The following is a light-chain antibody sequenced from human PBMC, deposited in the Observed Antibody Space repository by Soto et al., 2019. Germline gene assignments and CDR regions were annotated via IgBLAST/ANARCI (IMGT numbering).Light chain of an antibody. V-gene: IGKV3-15*01. CDR2: DTS. CDR1: QSVKNN. CDR3: QQYNNWPQT. Sequence: EILMTQSPATLSVSPGERVTLSCRASQSVKNNLTWYQQKPGQAPRLLIYDTSTRATGIPARFSGSGSGTEFTLTISSLQSGDFAEYHCQQYNNWPQTFGQGTKVDIK. J-gene: IGKJ1*01.